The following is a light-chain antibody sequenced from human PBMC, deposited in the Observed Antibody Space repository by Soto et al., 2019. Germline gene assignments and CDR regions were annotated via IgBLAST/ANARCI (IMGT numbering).Light chain of an antibody. J-gene: IGKJ1*01. Sequence: DIQMTQSPSTLSGSVGDRVTITCRASRTISSWLAWYQQKPGKAPKLLIYKASTLKSGVPSRFSGSGSGTEFTLTISSLQPDDFATYYCQQCNSYSWTFGQGTKVDIK. CDR1: RTISSW. CDR3: QQCNSYSWT. V-gene: IGKV1-5*03. CDR2: KAS.